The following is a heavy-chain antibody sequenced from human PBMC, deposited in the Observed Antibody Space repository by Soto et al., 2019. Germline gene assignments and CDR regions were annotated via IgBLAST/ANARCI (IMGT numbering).Heavy chain of an antibody. CDR1: GGSVTSSSYY. J-gene: IGHJ4*02. CDR3: PRARYFDWIPSIPGLDY. V-gene: IGHV4-39*01. D-gene: IGHD3-9*01. CDR2: IYYDGTT. Sequence: QLQLQESGPGLVKPSETLSLTCTVSGGSVTSSSYYWGWIRQPPGKGPEWIGSIYYDGTTYYNPSLKSRVTISVDTSKNQFSLKVTSVTAADTAVYFCPRARYFDWIPSIPGLDYWGPGTLVTVSS.